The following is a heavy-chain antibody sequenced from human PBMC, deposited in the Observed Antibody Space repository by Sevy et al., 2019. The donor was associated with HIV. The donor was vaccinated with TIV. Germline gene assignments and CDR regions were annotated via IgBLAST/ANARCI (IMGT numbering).Heavy chain of an antibody. CDR1: GFTFSSYS. V-gene: IGHV3-48*02. CDR3: ASGRDSSGRPGY. Sequence: GGSLRLSCAASGFTFSSYSMNWVRQAPGKGLEWVSYISSSSSTIYYADSVKGRFTISRDNAKNPLYLQMNSLRDEDTAVYYCASGRDSSGRPGYWGQGTLVTVSS. CDR2: ISSSSSTI. D-gene: IGHD6-19*01. J-gene: IGHJ4*02.